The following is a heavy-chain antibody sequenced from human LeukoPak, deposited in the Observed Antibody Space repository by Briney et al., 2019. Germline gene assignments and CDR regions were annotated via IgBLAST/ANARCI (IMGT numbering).Heavy chain of an antibody. D-gene: IGHD1-14*01. CDR2: IKQDGSEK. CDR3: ARNQRRLDY. V-gene: IGHV3-7*01. Sequence: GGSLRPSCAASGFTFSCYWMSWVRQAPGKGLELVANIKQDGSEKYYVDSVKGRFTISRDNAKNSLYLQMNSLRAEDTAVYYCARNQRRLDYWGQGTLVTVSS. J-gene: IGHJ4*02. CDR1: GFTFSCYW.